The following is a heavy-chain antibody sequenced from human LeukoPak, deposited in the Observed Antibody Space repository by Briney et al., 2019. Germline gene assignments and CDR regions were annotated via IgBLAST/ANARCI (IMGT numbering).Heavy chain of an antibody. CDR2: IIPILGIA. D-gene: IGHD5-24*01. CDR1: GGTFSSYA. Sequence: SVKVSCKASGGTFSSYAISWVRQAPGQGLEWMGRIIPILGIANYAQKFQGRVTITADKSTSTAYMELSSLRSEDTAVYYCARGDAYKSDWYFDLWGRGTLVTVSS. J-gene: IGHJ2*01. V-gene: IGHV1-69*04. CDR3: ARGDAYKSDWYFDL.